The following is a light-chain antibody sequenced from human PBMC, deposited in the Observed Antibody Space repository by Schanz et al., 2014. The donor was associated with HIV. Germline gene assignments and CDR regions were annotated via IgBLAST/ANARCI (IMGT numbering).Light chain of an antibody. V-gene: IGLV1-44*01. CDR1: SSTFRSNA. J-gene: IGLJ3*02. Sequence: QSVLTQPPSASGTPGQRVTISCSGSSSTFRSNAVNWHQQLPGTAPKLLIYNTYHRPSGVPDRFSGSQSGTSASLAITGLQAEDEADYYCQSYDSSLRGWVFGGGTKLTVL. CDR3: QSYDSSLRGWV. CDR2: NTY.